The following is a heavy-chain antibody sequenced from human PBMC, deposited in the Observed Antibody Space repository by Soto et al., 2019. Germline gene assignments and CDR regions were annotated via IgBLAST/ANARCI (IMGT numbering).Heavy chain of an antibody. D-gene: IGHD6-13*01. V-gene: IGHV4-34*01. Sequence: SETLSLTCAVYGGSFSGYYWSWIRQPPGEGLEGIGEINHSGSTNYNPSLKSRVTISVDTSKNQFSLKLSSVTAADTAVYYCARGQVYSSNWYARNEGWFDPWGQGTLVTVSS. J-gene: IGHJ5*02. CDR1: GGSFSGYY. CDR3: ARGQVYSSNWYARNEGWFDP. CDR2: INHSGST.